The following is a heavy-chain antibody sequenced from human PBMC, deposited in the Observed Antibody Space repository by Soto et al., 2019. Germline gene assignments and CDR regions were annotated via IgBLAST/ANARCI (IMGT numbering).Heavy chain of an antibody. CDR1: GYTFTSYD. CDR2: MNPNSGNT. D-gene: IGHD3-10*01. Sequence: QVQLVQSGAEVKKPGASVKVSCKASGYTFTSYDINWVRQATGQGPEWMGWMNPNSGNTGYAQKFQGRVTMTRNTSISTAYMELSSLRSEDTAVYYCARVGFGGDQYYYYYMDVWGKGTTVTVSS. V-gene: IGHV1-8*01. CDR3: ARVGFGGDQYYYYYMDV. J-gene: IGHJ6*03.